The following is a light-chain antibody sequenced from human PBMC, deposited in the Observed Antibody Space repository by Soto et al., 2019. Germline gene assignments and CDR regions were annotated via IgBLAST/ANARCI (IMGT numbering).Light chain of an antibody. Sequence: QSVLTQPPSASGSPGQSVTISCTGTSSDVGAYNLVSWYQHQPGNAPKLLIFAVSKRPSGVSTRFSGSKSGNTASLTISGLQAEDEADYYCFSYAGISTLAFGGGTKLTVL. CDR3: FSYAGISTLA. CDR1: SSDVGAYNL. V-gene: IGLV2-23*02. J-gene: IGLJ2*01. CDR2: AVS.